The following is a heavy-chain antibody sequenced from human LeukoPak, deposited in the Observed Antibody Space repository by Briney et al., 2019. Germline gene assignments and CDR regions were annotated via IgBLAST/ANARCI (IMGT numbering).Heavy chain of an antibody. D-gene: IGHD3-9*01. V-gene: IGHV3-43*01. CDR2: ISWDGGST. CDR1: GFTFDDYT. Sequence: GSLRLSCAASGFTFDDYTMHWVRQAPGKGLEWVSLISWDGGSTYYADSVKGRFTISRDNSKNSLYLQMNSLRTEDTALYYCAKGILTGYYYYGMDVWGQGTTVTVSS. CDR3: AKGILTGYYYYGMDV. J-gene: IGHJ6*02.